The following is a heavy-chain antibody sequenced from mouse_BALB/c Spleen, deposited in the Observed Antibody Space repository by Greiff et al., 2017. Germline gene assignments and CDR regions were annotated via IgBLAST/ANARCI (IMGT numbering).Heavy chain of an antibody. CDR1: GFNIKDTY. CDR2: IDPANGNT. D-gene: IGHD1-1*01. V-gene: IGHV14-3*02. CDR3: ASEVVADYYAMAY. Sequence: EVQLQQSGAELVKPGASVKLSCTASGFNIKDTYMHWVKQRPEQGLEWIGRIDPANGNTKYDPKFQGKATITADTSSNTAYLQLSSLTSEDTAVYYCASEVVADYYAMAYWGQGTSVTVSS. J-gene: IGHJ4*01.